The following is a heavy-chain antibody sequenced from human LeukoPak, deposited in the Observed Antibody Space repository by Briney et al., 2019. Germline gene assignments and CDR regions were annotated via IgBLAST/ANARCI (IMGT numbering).Heavy chain of an antibody. V-gene: IGHV4-39*07. CDR2: IYYSGST. D-gene: IGHD3-3*01. CDR1: GGSIGSSSYY. CDR3: ASRHPISFGVVSDAFDI. Sequence: PSETLSLTCTVSGGSIGSSSYYWGWIRQPPGKGLEWIGYIYYSGSTYYNPSLKSRVTISVDTSKNQFSLKLSSVTAADTAVYYCASRHPISFGVVSDAFDIWGQGTMVTVSS. J-gene: IGHJ3*02.